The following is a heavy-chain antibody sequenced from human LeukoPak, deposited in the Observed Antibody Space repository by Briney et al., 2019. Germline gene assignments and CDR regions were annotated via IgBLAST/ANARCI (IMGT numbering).Heavy chain of an antibody. V-gene: IGHV3-30*01. CDR1: GFTFSSYA. Sequence: GGSLRLSCAASGFTFSSYAMHWVRQAPGKGLEWVAVISYVGSNKYYADSVKGRFTISRDNSKNTLYLQMNSLRAEDTAVYYCGRAPPPDIGGANYFDYWGKGPLVTVSS. CDR3: GRAPPPDIGGANYFDY. J-gene: IGHJ4*02. D-gene: IGHD1-26*01. CDR2: ISYVGSNK.